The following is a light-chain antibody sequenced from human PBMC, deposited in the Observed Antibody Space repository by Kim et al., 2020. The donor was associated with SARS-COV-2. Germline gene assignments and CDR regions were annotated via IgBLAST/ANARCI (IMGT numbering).Light chain of an antibody. CDR2: DAS. Sequence: DIQMTQSPSTLSASVGDRVTITCRASQSISNWLAWYQQKPGKAPELLIYDASSLESGVPSRFSGSGSGSEFTLTINSLQPDDFATYYCQQYNSFSKFTFGQGTKLEI. V-gene: IGKV1-5*01. J-gene: IGKJ2*01. CDR1: QSISNW. CDR3: QQYNSFSKFT.